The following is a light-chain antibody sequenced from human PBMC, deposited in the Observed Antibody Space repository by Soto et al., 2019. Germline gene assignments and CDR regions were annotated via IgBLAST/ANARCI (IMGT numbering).Light chain of an antibody. Sequence: EIVLTQSPGTLSLSPGERVTLSCRASQSVVSGYLAWYQQKPGQAPRLLIYDASSRATGIPDRFSGSGSGTDFTLIISRLEPEDFAVYYCQQYGGSPVFGQGTKVEIK. CDR1: QSVVSGY. V-gene: IGKV3-20*01. CDR2: DAS. J-gene: IGKJ1*01. CDR3: QQYGGSPV.